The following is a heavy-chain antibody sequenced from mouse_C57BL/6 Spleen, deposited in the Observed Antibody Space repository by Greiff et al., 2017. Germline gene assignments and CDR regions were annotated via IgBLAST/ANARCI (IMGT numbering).Heavy chain of an antibody. J-gene: IGHJ2*01. CDR3: ARFLNWDGGYYFDY. Sequence: QVQLQQPGAELVKPGASVKMSCKASGYTFTSYWITWVKQRPGQGLEWIGDIYPGSGSTNYNEKFKSKATLTVDTSSSTAYMQLSSLTSEDSAVYYCARFLNWDGGYYFDYWGQGTTLTVSS. V-gene: IGHV1-55*01. D-gene: IGHD4-1*01. CDR2: IYPGSGST. CDR1: GYTFTSYW.